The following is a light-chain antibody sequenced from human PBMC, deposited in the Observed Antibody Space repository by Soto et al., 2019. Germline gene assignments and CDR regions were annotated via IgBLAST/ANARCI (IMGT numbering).Light chain of an antibody. CDR2: EVS. CDR1: SSDVGGYNY. J-gene: IGLJ2*01. Sequence: QSVLTQPPSASGSPGQSVTLSCTGTSSDVGGYNYVSWYQQHPGKAPKLMIYEVSKRPSGVPDRFSGSKSGNTASLTVSGLKAEDESDYYCSSYAGSNNLVFGGGTKLTVL. CDR3: SSYAGSNNLV. V-gene: IGLV2-8*01.